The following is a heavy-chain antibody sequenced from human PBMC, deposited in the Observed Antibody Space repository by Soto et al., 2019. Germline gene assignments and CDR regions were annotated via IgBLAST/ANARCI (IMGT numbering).Heavy chain of an antibody. V-gene: IGHV4-59*01. Sequence: QVQLQESGPGLVKPSETLSLTCTVSGGSISSYYWSWIRQPPGKGLEWIGYIYYSGSTNYNPSLKSRVTISVDTSKNQFSLKLSSVTAADTAVYYCAIVWGGAFDIWCQGTMVTVSS. CDR1: GGSISSYY. J-gene: IGHJ3*02. CDR2: IYYSGST. D-gene: IGHD3-10*01. CDR3: AIVWGGAFDI.